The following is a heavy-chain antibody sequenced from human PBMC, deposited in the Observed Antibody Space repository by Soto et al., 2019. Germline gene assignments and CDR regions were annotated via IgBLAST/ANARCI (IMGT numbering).Heavy chain of an antibody. V-gene: IGHV3-21*01. CDR3: ARERIVATIGDSIDY. CDR2: ISSSSSYI. J-gene: IGHJ4*02. D-gene: IGHD5-12*01. CDR1: GFTFSSYS. Sequence: PGGSLRLSCAASGFTFSSYSMNWVRQAPGKGLEWVSSISSSSSYIYYADSVKGRFTISRDNAKNSLYLQMNSLRAEDTAVYYCARERIVATIGDSIDYWGQGTLVTVSS.